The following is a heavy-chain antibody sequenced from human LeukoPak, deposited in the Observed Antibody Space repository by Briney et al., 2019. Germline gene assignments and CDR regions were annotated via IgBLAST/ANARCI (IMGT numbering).Heavy chain of an antibody. D-gene: IGHD2-21*01. J-gene: IGHJ4*02. CDR2: INKDGSEK. CDR1: GMNNYW. V-gene: IGHV3-7*01. CDR3: ATDLNCVSH. Sequence: PPGESLRLSCIGSGMNNYWMTWVRQAPGKGLESVANINKDGSEKYYLDSVKGRITISRDNIKNSVFLQINSLRAEDTGIYYCATDLNCVSHWGKGTLVTVSS.